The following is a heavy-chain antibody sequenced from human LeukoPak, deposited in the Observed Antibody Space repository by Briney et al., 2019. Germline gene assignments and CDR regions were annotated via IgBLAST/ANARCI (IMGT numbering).Heavy chain of an antibody. J-gene: IGHJ3*02. CDR1: GFTVSSNY. CDR2: IYSGGST. CDR3: ARDSRDGYNRGAFDI. Sequence: PGGSLRLSCAASGFTVSSNYMSWVRQAPGKGLEWVSVIYSGGSTYYADSVKGRFAISRDNSKNTLYLQMNSLRAEDTAVYYCARDSRDGYNRGAFDIWGQGTMVTVSS. V-gene: IGHV3-53*01. D-gene: IGHD5-24*01.